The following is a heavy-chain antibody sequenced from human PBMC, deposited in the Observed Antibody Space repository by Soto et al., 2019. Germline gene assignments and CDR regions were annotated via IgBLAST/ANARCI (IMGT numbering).Heavy chain of an antibody. V-gene: IGHV2-5*02. CDR3: EHAYGGTSWPNDVFDV. Sequence: QITLKESGPTLVKPTQTLTLTCTFSGFSLSADGVGVGWIRQPPGKALEWLALIYWDDDQRYSPSLKTRLTITKDTSKNQVVLTMTNMDPVDTATYHCEHAYGGTSWPNDVFDVWGQGTVVTVSS. CDR2: IYWDDDQ. D-gene: IGHD2-2*01. J-gene: IGHJ3*01. CDR1: GFSLSADGVG.